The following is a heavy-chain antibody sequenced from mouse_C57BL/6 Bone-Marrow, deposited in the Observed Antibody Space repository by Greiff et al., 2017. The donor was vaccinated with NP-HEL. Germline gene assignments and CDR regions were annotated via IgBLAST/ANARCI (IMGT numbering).Heavy chain of an antibody. V-gene: IGHV5-4*01. Sequence: EVQVVESGGGLVKPGGSLKLSCAASGFTFSSYAMSWVRQTPEKRLEWVATISDGGSYTYYPDNVKGRFTISRDNAKNNLYLQMSHLKSEDTAMYYCAREGFYDGYPPWFAYWGQGTLVTVSA. D-gene: IGHD2-3*01. CDR3: AREGFYDGYPPWFAY. CDR1: GFTFSSYA. CDR2: ISDGGSYT. J-gene: IGHJ3*01.